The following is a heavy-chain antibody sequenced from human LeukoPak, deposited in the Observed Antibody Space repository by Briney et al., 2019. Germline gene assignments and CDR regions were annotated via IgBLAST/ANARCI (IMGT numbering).Heavy chain of an antibody. CDR2: MNRGGTL. J-gene: IGHJ4*02. CDR3: ARHRDY. Sequence: GGSLRLSCAASVFSVTIDLMGWVRQTPGKGLEWLSVMNRGGTLYYTDTVMGRVTVSICPSKNTLYLQMGSLRPEDTARSHCARHRDYWGLGALVTVSS. CDR1: VFSVTIDL. V-gene: IGHV3-66*02.